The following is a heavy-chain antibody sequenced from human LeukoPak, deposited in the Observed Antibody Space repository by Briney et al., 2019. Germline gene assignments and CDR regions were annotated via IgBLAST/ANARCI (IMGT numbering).Heavy chain of an antibody. CDR2: IYHSGST. Sequence: KPSETLSLTCTVSGYSISSGYYWGWIRQPPGKGLEWIGSIYHSGSTYYNPSLKSRVTISVDTSKNQFSLKLSSVTAADTAVYYCARVRGHPTPVLYSSSWPYYFDYWGQGTLVTVSS. J-gene: IGHJ4*02. V-gene: IGHV4-38-2*02. D-gene: IGHD6-13*01. CDR1: GYSISSGYY. CDR3: ARVRGHPTPVLYSSSWPYYFDY.